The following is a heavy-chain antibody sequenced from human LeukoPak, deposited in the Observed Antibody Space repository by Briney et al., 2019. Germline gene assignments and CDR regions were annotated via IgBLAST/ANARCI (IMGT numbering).Heavy chain of an antibody. J-gene: IGHJ4*02. D-gene: IGHD3-3*01. Sequence: GGSLRLSCSASGFTLSSFAMHWVRQAPGKGVDYISSISSNGESTYYADSVKGRFTISRDNSKNTLYLQMDSLRAEDTAVYYCARGIEEWLYLYYWGQGALVTVAS. CDR2: ISSNGEST. CDR3: ARGIEEWLYLYY. CDR1: GFTLSSFA. V-gene: IGHV3-64*04.